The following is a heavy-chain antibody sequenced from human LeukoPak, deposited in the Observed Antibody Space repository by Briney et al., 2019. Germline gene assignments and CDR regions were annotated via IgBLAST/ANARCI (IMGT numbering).Heavy chain of an antibody. V-gene: IGHV3-21*01. CDR3: ARVRKTIYSGSYHMDV. CDR2: ISTSSSCI. Sequence: GGSLRLSCAASGFTFSSYSMYWVRQAPGKGLEWISSISTSSSCIYYADSVKGRFTISRDNAKNSLYLQMNSLRAEDTAVYYCARVRKTIYSGSYHMDVWGKGTTVTVS. J-gene: IGHJ6*03. CDR1: GFTFSSYS. D-gene: IGHD1-26*01.